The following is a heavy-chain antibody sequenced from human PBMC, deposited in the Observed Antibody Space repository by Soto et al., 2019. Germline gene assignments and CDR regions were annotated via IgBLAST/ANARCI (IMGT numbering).Heavy chain of an antibody. D-gene: IGHD1-1*01. J-gene: IGHJ6*02. CDR1: GYTFTSYY. CDR3: ARDNDRPQLGGNYSYILDD. V-gene: IGHV1-46*01. Sequence: ASVKVSCKASGYTFTSYYMHWVRQAPGQGLEWMGIINPSGGSTSYAQKFQGRVTMTRDTSTSTVYMELSSLRSEDTAVYYCARDNDRPQLGGNYSYILDDWGQGPTVTVSS. CDR2: INPSGGST.